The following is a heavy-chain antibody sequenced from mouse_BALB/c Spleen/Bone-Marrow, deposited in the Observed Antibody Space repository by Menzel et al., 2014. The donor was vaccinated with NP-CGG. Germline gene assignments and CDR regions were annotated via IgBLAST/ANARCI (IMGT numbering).Heavy chain of an antibody. J-gene: IGHJ1*01. CDR2: IDPANGNT. D-gene: IGHD2-14*01. CDR1: GFNIKDAY. CDR3: ASYRYAWYFDV. V-gene: IGHV14-3*02. Sequence: VQLQQSGAELVKPGASVKLSCTASGFNIKDAYMHWVKQRPEQGLEWIGRIDPANGNTKYDPKFQGKATITADTSSTSAYLQLISLTSADTAVYYCASYRYAWYFDVWGAGTTVTVSS.